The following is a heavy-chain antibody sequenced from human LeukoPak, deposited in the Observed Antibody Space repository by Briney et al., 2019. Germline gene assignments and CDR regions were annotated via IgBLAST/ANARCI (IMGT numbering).Heavy chain of an antibody. V-gene: IGHV4-39*07. Sequence: SETLSLTCAVSGGSISTSNSYWGWIRRPPGKGLEWIGSMYYSGSTYYNPSLKSRVTISVDTSKNHFSLKLSSVTAADTAVYYCARDFRGGYDFWSGYYTPYYFDYWGQGTLVTVSP. CDR2: MYYSGST. CDR1: GGSISTSNSY. J-gene: IGHJ4*02. D-gene: IGHD3-3*01. CDR3: ARDFRGGYDFWSGYYTPYYFDY.